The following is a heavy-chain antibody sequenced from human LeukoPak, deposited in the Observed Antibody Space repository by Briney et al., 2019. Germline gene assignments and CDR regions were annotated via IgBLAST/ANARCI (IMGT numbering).Heavy chain of an antibody. Sequence: ASVKVSCKVSGYTLTELSMHWVRQAPGQGLEWMGGIIPIFGTANYAQKFQGRVTITADESTSTAYMELSSLRSEDTAVYYCARVSDYGDYGSFDYWGRGTLVTVSS. J-gene: IGHJ4*02. CDR3: ARVSDYGDYGSFDY. V-gene: IGHV1-69*13. CDR1: GYTLTELS. D-gene: IGHD4-17*01. CDR2: IIPIFGTA.